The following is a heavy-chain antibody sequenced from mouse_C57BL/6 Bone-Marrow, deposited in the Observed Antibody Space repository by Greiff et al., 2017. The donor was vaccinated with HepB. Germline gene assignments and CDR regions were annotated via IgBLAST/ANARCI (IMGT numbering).Heavy chain of an antibody. Sequence: VQLKESGGDLVKPGGSLKLSCAASGFTFSSYGMSWVRQTPDKRLEWVATISSGGSYTYYPDSVKGRCTISRDKAKNTQYLQMSSLKSEDTAMYYCARQALLLYHYWGQGTTLTVSS. CDR3: ARQALLLYHY. V-gene: IGHV5-6*01. CDR2: ISSGGSYT. J-gene: IGHJ2*01. D-gene: IGHD2-12*01. CDR1: GFTFSSYG.